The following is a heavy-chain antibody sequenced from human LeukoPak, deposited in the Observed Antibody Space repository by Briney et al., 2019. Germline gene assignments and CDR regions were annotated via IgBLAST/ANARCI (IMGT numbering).Heavy chain of an antibody. CDR1: GFTFSSSE. D-gene: IGHD5-12*01. CDR3: ARVWLRSFDY. J-gene: IGHJ4*02. CDR2: ISSSGTTI. Sequence: GSLRLSCAASGFTFSSSEMNWVRQAPGKGLEWVSYISSSGTTIYYADSVNGRFAISRDNAKNSLYLQMNSLRAEDTAVYYCARVWLRSFDYWGQGTLVTVSS. V-gene: IGHV3-48*03.